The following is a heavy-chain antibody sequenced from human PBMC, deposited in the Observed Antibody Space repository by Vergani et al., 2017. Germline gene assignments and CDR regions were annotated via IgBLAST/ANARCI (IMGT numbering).Heavy chain of an antibody. CDR3: AKSRYCAHCVCYMTYYYYMDV. Sequence: VQLEESGGGVVQPGRSLRLSCAGSGFTLSSHALHWVRQAPGKGLEWVAFIWYDGSKEYYADSAKGRFTISRDNSKNTLYLQMNNLRAADTAVYYCAKSRYCAHCVCYMTYYYYMDVWGKGTAVTVSS. CDR1: GFTLSSHA. D-gene: IGHD2-8*01. CDR2: IWYDGSKE. V-gene: IGHV3-33*06. J-gene: IGHJ6*03.